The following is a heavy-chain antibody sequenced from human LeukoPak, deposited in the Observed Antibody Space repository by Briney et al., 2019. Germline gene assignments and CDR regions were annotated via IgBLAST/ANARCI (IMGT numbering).Heavy chain of an antibody. Sequence: GGSLRLSCAASGFTFSSYGMHWVRQAPGKGLEWVTFIRYDGSNEYYADSVKGRFTISRDNSKNTLYLQMNSLRAEDTAVYYCAGDLGGAAGAFDYWGQGTLVTVSS. CDR2: IRYDGSNE. D-gene: IGHD6-13*01. CDR1: GFTFSSYG. J-gene: IGHJ4*02. V-gene: IGHV3-30*02. CDR3: AGDLGGAAGAFDY.